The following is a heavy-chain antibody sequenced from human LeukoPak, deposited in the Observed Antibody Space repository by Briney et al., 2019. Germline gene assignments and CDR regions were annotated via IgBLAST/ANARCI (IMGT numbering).Heavy chain of an antibody. CDR1: GFTFSNAW. CDR2: IKSKADGGIT. J-gene: IGHJ4*02. CDR3: STTRSVGYFDY. D-gene: IGHD1-26*01. Sequence: GGSLRLSCAASGFTFSNAWMSWVRQAPGKGLEWVGRIKSKADGGITEYAAPVKGRVTISRDDSKNTLYLQMSSLKTEDTAVYYCSTTRSVGYFDYWGQGALVTVSS. V-gene: IGHV3-15*01.